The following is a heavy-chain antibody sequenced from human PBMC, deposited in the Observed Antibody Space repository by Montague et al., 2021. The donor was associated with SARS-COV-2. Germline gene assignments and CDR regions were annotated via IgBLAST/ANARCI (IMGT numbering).Heavy chain of an antibody. CDR1: GGPISGSSDY. CDR2: VDYSGNT. Sequence: SETLSLTCTVTGGPISGSSDYWGWIRQSPGKGLEWIASVDYSGNTCHSPSLKSRLTISVDTSKNQFSLKLNSVTAADTALYYCARREYSYGWGDWGQGTLVTVSS. CDR3: ARREYSYGWGD. J-gene: IGHJ4*02. V-gene: IGHV4-39*01. D-gene: IGHD5-18*01.